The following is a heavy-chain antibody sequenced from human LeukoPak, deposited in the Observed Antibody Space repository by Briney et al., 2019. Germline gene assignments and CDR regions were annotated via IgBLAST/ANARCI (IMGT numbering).Heavy chain of an antibody. CDR3: VYYYDRTPQV. CDR2: IYYSGST. V-gene: IGHV4-38-2*02. Sequence: SETLSFTCTVSGYSISSGYYWGWIRQPPVKGLEWIGSIYYSGSTYYNPSLKSRVTISVDTSKNQFSLKLSSVTAADTAVYYCVYYYDRTPQVWGQGTLVTVSS. CDR1: GYSISSGYY. J-gene: IGHJ4*02. D-gene: IGHD3-22*01.